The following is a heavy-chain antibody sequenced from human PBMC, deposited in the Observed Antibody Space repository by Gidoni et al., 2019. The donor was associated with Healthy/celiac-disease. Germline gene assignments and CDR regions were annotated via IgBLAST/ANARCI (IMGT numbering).Heavy chain of an antibody. CDR1: GGSISSYS. J-gene: IGHJ2*01. CDR2: IYYSGST. Sequence: QVQLQESGPGLVKPSETLSLTCTVSGGSISSYSWSWIRQPPGKGLEWIGYIYYSGSTNYNPSLKSRVTISVDTSKNQFSLKLSSVTAADTAVYYCASTPSDWYFDLWGRGTLVTVSS. V-gene: IGHV4-59*01. CDR3: ASTPSDWYFDL.